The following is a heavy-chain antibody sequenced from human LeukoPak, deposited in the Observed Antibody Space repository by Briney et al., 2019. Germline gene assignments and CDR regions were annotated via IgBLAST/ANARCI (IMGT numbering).Heavy chain of an antibody. CDR3: ARVVRYYYGSGSYYSYFDY. CDR2: IYYSGST. Sequence: SETLSLTCTVSGGSISSYYWSWIRQPPGKGLEWIGYIYYSGSTNYNSSLKSRVTISVDTSKSQFSLKLSSVTAADTAVYYCARVVRYYYGSGSYYSYFDYWGQGTLVTVSS. D-gene: IGHD3-10*01. V-gene: IGHV4-59*01. J-gene: IGHJ4*02. CDR1: GGSISSYY.